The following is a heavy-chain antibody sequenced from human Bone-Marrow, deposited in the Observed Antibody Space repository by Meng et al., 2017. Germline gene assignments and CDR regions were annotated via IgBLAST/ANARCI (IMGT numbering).Heavy chain of an antibody. Sequence: AESLMISCKCSGYSCTSYWIGWVRQMPGKVLEWLGIIYPGDSDTRYSPSFQGQITISAGKSISTAYLQWRSLQATDTAMYDCAGRVHYGSGSYISPPDYFDYWGQGTLVTVSS. V-gene: IGHV5-51*01. CDR2: IYPGDSDT. D-gene: IGHD3-10*01. CDR3: AGRVHYGSGSYISPPDYFDY. CDR1: GYSCTSYW. J-gene: IGHJ4*01.